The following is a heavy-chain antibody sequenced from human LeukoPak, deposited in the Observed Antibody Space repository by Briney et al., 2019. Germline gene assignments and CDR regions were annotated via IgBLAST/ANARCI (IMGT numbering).Heavy chain of an antibody. CDR1: GGSISSGSYY. Sequence: SQTRSLTCTVSGGSISSGSYYWSWVRQHPGKGLEWIGYIYHSGNTYYNSSLKSRVIMSVDTSKNQFSLKLNSVTAADTALYYCARLLPHYYDSSGYYEGPFSFDYWGQGTLVTVSS. J-gene: IGHJ4*02. CDR2: IYHSGNT. D-gene: IGHD3-22*01. V-gene: IGHV4-31*03. CDR3: ARLLPHYYDSSGYYEGPFSFDY.